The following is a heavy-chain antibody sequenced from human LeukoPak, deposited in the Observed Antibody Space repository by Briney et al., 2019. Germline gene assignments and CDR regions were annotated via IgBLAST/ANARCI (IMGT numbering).Heavy chain of an antibody. V-gene: IGHV1-2*02. CDR1: GYTFTGYY. D-gene: IGHD2-15*01. Sequence: GASVKVSCKASGYTFTGYYMHWVRQAPGQGLEWMGWINPNSGGTNYAQKFQGRVTMTRGTSISTAYMELSRLRSDDTAVYYCARDASGDNWFDPWGQGTLVTVSS. CDR2: INPNSGGT. J-gene: IGHJ5*02. CDR3: ARDASGDNWFDP.